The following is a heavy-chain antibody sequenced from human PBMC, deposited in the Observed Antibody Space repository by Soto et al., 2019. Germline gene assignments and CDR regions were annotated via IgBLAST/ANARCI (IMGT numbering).Heavy chain of an antibody. V-gene: IGHV3-30*03. J-gene: IGHJ4*02. CDR1: GFTFSPYG. CDR3: ASSPPHHCSGGSCYSGY. Sequence: QVQLVESGGSVVQPGRSLRLSCAASGFTFSPYGMHWVRQAPGKGREWVAVISYDGSNKYYADSVKGRFSISRDNSKNTLYLQMNSLRAEDTAVYYCASSPPHHCSGGSCYSGYWGQGTLVTVSS. CDR2: ISYDGSNK. D-gene: IGHD2-15*01.